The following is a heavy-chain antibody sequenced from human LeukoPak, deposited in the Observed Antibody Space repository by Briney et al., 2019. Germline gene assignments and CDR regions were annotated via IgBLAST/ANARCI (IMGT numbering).Heavy chain of an antibody. D-gene: IGHD2-2*01. CDR1: GYTFTSYG. J-gene: IGHJ4*02. CDR3: ARFLMPGGTDY. V-gene: IGHV1-18*01. Sequence: ASVKVSCKASGYTFTSYGISWVRQAPGQGLEWMGWINAYQGNTNYAQKFQGRVTMTTDTSTSTAYMELRSLRSDDTAVYYCARFLMPGGTDYWGQGTLVTVSS. CDR2: INAYQGNT.